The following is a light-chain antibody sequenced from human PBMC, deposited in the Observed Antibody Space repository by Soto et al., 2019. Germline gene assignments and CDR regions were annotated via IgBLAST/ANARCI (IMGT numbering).Light chain of an antibody. V-gene: IGKV1-5*01. CDR3: QQYNSYSPWT. J-gene: IGKJ1*01. CDR1: QRISSW. CDR2: DAS. Sequence: DIQMTQSPSTLSASVGDRVTITCRASQRISSWLAWYQQKPGKAPKLLIYDASSLESGVPSRFSGSGSGTDFTLIISSLQPDDFATYCCQQYNSYSPWTFGQGTKVDIK.